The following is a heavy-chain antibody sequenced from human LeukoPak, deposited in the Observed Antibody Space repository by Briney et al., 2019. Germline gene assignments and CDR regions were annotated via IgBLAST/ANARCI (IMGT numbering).Heavy chain of an antibody. V-gene: IGHV1-2*02. Sequence: ASVKVSCKTSGYTFTGYYIHWVRQAPGQGLEWMGWINPNSGGTNYAQKFQGRVTMTRDTSISTAYMELSRLRSDDTAVYYCARTRIQLWLGYYYGMDVWGQGTTVTVSS. D-gene: IGHD5-18*01. CDR3: ARTRIQLWLGYYYGMDV. J-gene: IGHJ6*02. CDR1: GYTFTGYY. CDR2: INPNSGGT.